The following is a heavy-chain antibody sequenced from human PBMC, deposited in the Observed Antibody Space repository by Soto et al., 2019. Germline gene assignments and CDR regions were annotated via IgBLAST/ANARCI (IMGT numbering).Heavy chain of an antibody. V-gene: IGHV1-46*03. CDR2: INPSGGRT. Sequence: QVQLVQSGAEVKKPGASVKVSCKVSGNIFTSQYMHWVRQAPGQGLEWMAMINPSGGRTSYAQMFQGRVTMTRDTSTSTVHMELSNLRSEDTAVYYCFRDVGDWGQGTLVTVSS. J-gene: IGHJ4*02. CDR3: FRDVGD. CDR1: GNIFTSQY. D-gene: IGHD3-3*01.